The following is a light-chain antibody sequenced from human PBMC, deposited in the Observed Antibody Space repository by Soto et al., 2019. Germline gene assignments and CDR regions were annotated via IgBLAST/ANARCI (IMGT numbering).Light chain of an antibody. CDR3: AAWDDSLNGQV. CDR2: YDD. CDR1: SSNIGNNV. V-gene: IGLV1-36*01. Sequence: QSVLTQPPSVSEAPRQRVTISCSGSSSNIGNNVVNWYQQLPGKSSKLLIYYDDLLPSGVSDRFSGSKSGTSASLAISGLQSEDEADYYCAAWDDSLNGQVFGTGTKVTVL. J-gene: IGLJ1*01.